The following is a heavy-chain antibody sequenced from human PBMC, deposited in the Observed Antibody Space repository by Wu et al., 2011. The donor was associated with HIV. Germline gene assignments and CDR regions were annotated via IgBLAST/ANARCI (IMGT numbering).Heavy chain of an antibody. CDR1: GGTFSGYA. J-gene: IGHJ4*02. V-gene: IGHV1-69*12. CDR3: ALNYYYDSSGYYTRTFDY. CDR2: IIPIFNTA. D-gene: IGHD3-22*01. Sequence: QVQLVQSGAEVKNAGSSVKVFCKASGGTFSGYAISWVRQAPGQGLEWMGGIIPIFNTANYAQKFQGRVTITADESTSTAYMELSSLRSEDTAVYYCALNYYYDSSGYYTRTFDYWGQGTLVTVSS.